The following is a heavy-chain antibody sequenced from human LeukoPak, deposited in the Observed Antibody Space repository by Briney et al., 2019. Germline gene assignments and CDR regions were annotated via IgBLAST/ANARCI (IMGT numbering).Heavy chain of an antibody. V-gene: IGHV4-4*07. D-gene: IGHD3-22*01. J-gene: IGHJ1*01. CDR2: ISSGGST. CDR1: GASISSSY. CDR3: ARDQTYYVSSGYYYVTYLQH. Sequence: PSETLSLTCTLSGASISSSYCTWIRQPAGEGLEWIGRISSGGSTTYNPSFKSRVSMSLDTSKKQFSLNLTSVTAADTAVYYCARDQTYYVSSGYYYVTYLQHWGQGILVTVSS.